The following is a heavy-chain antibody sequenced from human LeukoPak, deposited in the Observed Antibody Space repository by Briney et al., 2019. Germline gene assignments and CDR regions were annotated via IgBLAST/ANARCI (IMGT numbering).Heavy chain of an antibody. Sequence: SETLSLTCAVSGGSISSCDWWTWVRQPPGRGLEWIGEIHHSGSTNYNPSLKSRVTISVDRSKNQFSLKLSSVTAADTAVYYCAREGYDSSGYQHPDYWGQGTLVTVSS. V-gene: IGHV4-4*02. D-gene: IGHD3-22*01. J-gene: IGHJ4*02. CDR1: GGSISSCDW. CDR2: IHHSGST. CDR3: AREGYDSSGYQHPDY.